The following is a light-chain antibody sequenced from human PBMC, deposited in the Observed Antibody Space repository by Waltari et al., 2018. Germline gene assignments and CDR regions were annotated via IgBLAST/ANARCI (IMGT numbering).Light chain of an antibody. CDR2: SSS. CDR1: SSNIGSNS. V-gene: IGLV1-44*01. Sequence: QSVLTQPPSASGTAGQRVTLSCSETSSNIGSNSVTWYQQLPGMAPKFLIYSSSQRPSGVPDRFSASKSGTSATLAISGPQSEDEADYYCAAWDDSLTLVVFGGGTKLTVL. CDR3: AAWDDSLTLVV. J-gene: IGLJ2*01.